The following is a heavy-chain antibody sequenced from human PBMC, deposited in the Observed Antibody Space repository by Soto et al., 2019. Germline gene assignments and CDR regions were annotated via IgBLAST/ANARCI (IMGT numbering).Heavy chain of an antibody. CDR2: FDPEDGET. J-gene: IGHJ3*02. D-gene: IGHD3-22*01. CDR1: GYTLTELS. CDR3: ATASHYYDSSGYYRAAAFDI. V-gene: IGHV1-24*01. Sequence: GASVKVSCKVSGYTLTELSMHWVRQAPGKGLEWMGGFDPEDGETIYAQKFQGRVTMTEDTSTDTAYMELSSLRSEDTAVYYCATASHYYDSSGYYRAAAFDIWGQGTMVPVSS.